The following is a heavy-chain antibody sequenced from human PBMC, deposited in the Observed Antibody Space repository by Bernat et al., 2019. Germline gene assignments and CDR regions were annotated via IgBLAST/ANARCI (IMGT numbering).Heavy chain of an antibody. Sequence: QVQLQESGPGLLKPSETLSLTCTVSGDSINYYYWSWIRQPAGKGLEWIGRIYASGSTNYNPSLKSRVTMSIDTSNNQFSLNIWSVTAADTAVYYCARLYSQNWSEYYFDYWGQGILVT. D-gene: IGHD1-1*01. V-gene: IGHV4-4*07. CDR2: IYASGST. CDR3: ARLYSQNWSEYYFDY. J-gene: IGHJ4*02. CDR1: GDSINYYY.